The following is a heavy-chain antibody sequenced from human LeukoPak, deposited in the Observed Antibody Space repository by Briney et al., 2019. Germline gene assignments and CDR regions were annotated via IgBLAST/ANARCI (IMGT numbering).Heavy chain of an antibody. CDR2: INHSGST. CDR3: ARRGYSSGWYRRAFDI. Sequence: PSETLSLTCAVYGGSFSGYYWSWIRQPPGKGLEWIGEINHSGSTNYNPSLKSRVTISVDTSKNQFSLKLSSVTAADTAVYYCARRGYSSGWYRRAFDIWGQGTMVTVSS. CDR1: GGSFSGYY. J-gene: IGHJ3*02. D-gene: IGHD6-19*01. V-gene: IGHV4-34*01.